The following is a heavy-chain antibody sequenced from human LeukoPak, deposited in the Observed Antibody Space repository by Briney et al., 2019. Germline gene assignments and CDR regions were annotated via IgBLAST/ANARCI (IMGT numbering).Heavy chain of an antibody. CDR3: ARGLRYFDWLLYGDAFDI. V-gene: IGHV1-2*02. CDR2: INPNSGGT. D-gene: IGHD3-9*01. CDR1: GYTFTSYY. J-gene: IGHJ3*02. Sequence: ASVKVSCKASGYTFTSYYMHWVRQAPGQGLEWMGWINPNSGGTNYAQKFQGRVTMTRDTSISTAYMELSRLRSDDTAVYYCARGLRYFDWLLYGDAFDIWGQGTMVTVSS.